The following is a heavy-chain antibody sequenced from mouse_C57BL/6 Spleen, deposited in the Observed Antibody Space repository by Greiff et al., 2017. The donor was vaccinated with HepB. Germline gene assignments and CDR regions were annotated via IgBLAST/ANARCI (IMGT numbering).Heavy chain of an antibody. CDR2: IHPNSGST. CDR3: ARDYEGYAMDY. D-gene: IGHD2-4*01. V-gene: IGHV1-64*01. Sequence: QVQLQQPGAELVKPGASVKLSCKASGYTFTSYWMHWVKQRPGQGLEWIGMIHPNSGSTNYNEKFKSKATLTVDKSASTAYMQLSSLTSEDSAGYYCARDYEGYAMDYWGQGTSVTVSS. CDR1: GYTFTSYW. J-gene: IGHJ4*01.